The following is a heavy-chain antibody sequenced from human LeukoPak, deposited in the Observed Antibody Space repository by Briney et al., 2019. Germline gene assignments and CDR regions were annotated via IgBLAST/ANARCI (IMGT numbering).Heavy chain of an antibody. CDR3: ARDLRGGGGSSSSPA. Sequence: GGSLRLSCAASGFTASDHWMNWVRQAPGKGLEWVAFISYDGTNEYYADSVRGRFTISRDNSKNTLYLQMNSLRAEDTAVYYCARDLRGGGGSSSSPAWGQGTLVTVSS. CDR1: GFTASDHW. J-gene: IGHJ5*02. D-gene: IGHD6-6*01. CDR2: ISYDGTNE. V-gene: IGHV3-30*03.